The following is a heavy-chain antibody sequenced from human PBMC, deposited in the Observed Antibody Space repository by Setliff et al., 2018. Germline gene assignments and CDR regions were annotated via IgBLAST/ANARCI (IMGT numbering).Heavy chain of an antibody. V-gene: IGHV3-23*01. Sequence: GSLRLSCAASGFTFSSYAMTWVRQAPGKGLEWVSGISGYGSRTYYADSVKGRSTISRDNSQNTMYLQMNSLRAEDTAVYYCARDTSGRDALDVWGQGTTVTVSS. CDR2: ISGYGSRT. CDR1: GFTFSSYA. J-gene: IGHJ3*01. CDR3: ARDTSGRDALDV. D-gene: IGHD3-10*01.